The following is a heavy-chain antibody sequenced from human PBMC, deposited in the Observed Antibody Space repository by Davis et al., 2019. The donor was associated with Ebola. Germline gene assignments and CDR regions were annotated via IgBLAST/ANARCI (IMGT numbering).Heavy chain of an antibody. D-gene: IGHD4-17*01. CDR2: IKQDGSEK. CDR3: ARENGDYDALRQYNWFDP. Sequence: GESLKISCAASGFTFSDHWMSWVRQAPGKGLEWVANIKQDGSEKYYVDSVKGRFTISRDNAKNSLYLQMNSLRAEDTAVYYCARENGDYDALRQYNWFDPWGQGTLVTVSS. J-gene: IGHJ5*02. CDR1: GFTFSDHW. V-gene: IGHV3-7*03.